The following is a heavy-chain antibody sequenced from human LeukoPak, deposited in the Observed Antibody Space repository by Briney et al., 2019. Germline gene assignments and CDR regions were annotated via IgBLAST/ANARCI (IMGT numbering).Heavy chain of an antibody. D-gene: IGHD6-6*01. Sequence: ETLSLTCTVSGGSISVYYWSWVRQAPGKGLEWVANIKQDGSEKYYVDSVKGRFTISRDNAKNSLYLQMNSLRAEDTAVYYCARRRSELVEYYYYYYYMDVWGKGTTVTVSS. J-gene: IGHJ6*03. CDR2: IKQDGSEK. CDR1: GGSISVYY. CDR3: ARRRSELVEYYYYYYYMDV. V-gene: IGHV3-7*01.